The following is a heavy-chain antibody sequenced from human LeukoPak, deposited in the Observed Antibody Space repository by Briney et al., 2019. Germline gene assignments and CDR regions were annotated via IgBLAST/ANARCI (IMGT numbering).Heavy chain of an antibody. CDR3: ARGGYGFPYYFDY. Sequence: PSETLSLTCTVSGGSISSTTYHWGWIRQPPGKGLEWIGSVFYSGTTYYTPSLRGRVALSVDTSKNQFSLKLSSVTAADTAVYYCARGGYGFPYYFDYWGQGTLVTVSS. V-gene: IGHV4-39*07. D-gene: IGHD5-12*01. J-gene: IGHJ4*02. CDR2: VFYSGTT. CDR1: GGSISSTTYH.